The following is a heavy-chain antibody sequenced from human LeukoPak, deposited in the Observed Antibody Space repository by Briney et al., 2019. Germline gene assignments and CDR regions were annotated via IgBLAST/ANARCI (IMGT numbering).Heavy chain of an antibody. J-gene: IGHJ3*02. CDR2: ISYDGSNK. CDR3: ANSLAGPYSSSSKAFDI. D-gene: IGHD6-6*01. Sequence: GGSLRLSCAASGFTFSSYGMHWVRQAPGKGMEWVAVISYDGSNKYYADSVKGRFTISRDNSKNTLYLQMNSLRAEDTAVYSCANSLAGPYSSSSKAFDIWGQGTMVTVSS. V-gene: IGHV3-30*18. CDR1: GFTFSSYG.